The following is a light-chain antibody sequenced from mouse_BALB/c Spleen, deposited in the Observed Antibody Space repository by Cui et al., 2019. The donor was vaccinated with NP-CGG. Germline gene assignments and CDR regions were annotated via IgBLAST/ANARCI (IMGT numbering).Light chain of an antibody. CDR3: QQWSSNPLT. CDR1: SSVSY. CDR2: LTS. Sequence: QIVLTQSRALMSASPGEKVTMTCSASSSVSYMYWYQQKPRSSPKPWIYLTSNLASGVPARFSGSGSGTSYSLTISSMEAEDAATYYCQQWSSNPLTFGAGTKLELK. J-gene: IGKJ5*01. V-gene: IGKV4-68*01.